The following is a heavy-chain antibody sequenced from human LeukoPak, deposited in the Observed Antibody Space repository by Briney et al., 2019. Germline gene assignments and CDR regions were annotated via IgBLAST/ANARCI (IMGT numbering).Heavy chain of an antibody. CDR2: INHSGST. Sequence: SETLSLTCAVYGASFNAYYWSWIRQPPGKGLEWIGEINHSGSTNYNASLKSRVTISVDTSKSQFSLKVNSVTAADTAVYYCARLRMVRGVIIPFDSWGQGTLVTVSS. J-gene: IGHJ4*02. CDR3: ARLRMVRGVIIPFDS. V-gene: IGHV4-34*01. D-gene: IGHD3-10*01. CDR1: GASFNAYY.